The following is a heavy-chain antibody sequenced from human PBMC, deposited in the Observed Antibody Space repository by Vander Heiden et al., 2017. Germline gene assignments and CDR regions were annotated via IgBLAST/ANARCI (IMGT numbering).Heavy chain of an antibody. J-gene: IGHJ4*02. CDR2: IYYSGST. V-gene: IGHV4-59*11. Sequence: QVQLQASGPGLVKPSETLSLTCTVSGGSISSHFWSWIRQPPGKELEWIGYIYYSGSTNYNPSLKSRVTISGDTSKNQFSLKLSSVTAADTAVYYCARVDYDYVWGSYRYHYYFDDWGQGTLVTVSS. CDR1: GGSISSHF. D-gene: IGHD3-16*02. CDR3: ARVDYDYVWGSYRYHYYFDD.